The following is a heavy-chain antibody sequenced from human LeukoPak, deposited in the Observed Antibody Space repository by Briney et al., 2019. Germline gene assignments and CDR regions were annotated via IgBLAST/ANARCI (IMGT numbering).Heavy chain of an antibody. CDR1: GYTFTGYY. V-gene: IGHV1-2*02. D-gene: IGHD5-12*01. CDR2: INPNSGGT. Sequence: ASVKVSCKASGYTFTGYYMHWVRQAPGQGLEWMGWINPNSGGTNYAQNFQGRVTMTRDTSISTAYMELSRLRSDDTAVYYCARDPSNSGYDYLYYFDYWGQGTLVTVSS. J-gene: IGHJ4*02. CDR3: ARDPSNSGYDYLYYFDY.